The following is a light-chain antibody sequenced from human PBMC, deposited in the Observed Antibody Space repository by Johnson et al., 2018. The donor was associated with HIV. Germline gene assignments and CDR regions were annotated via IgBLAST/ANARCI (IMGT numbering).Light chain of an antibody. Sequence: QAVLTQPPSVSAAPGQKVTISCSGSSSNIGNNYVSWYQQLPGTAPKLLIYDNNKRPSGIPGRFSGSKSGPSATLGITGLQTGDEADYYCGTWDTSLSAFVFGTGTKVTV. V-gene: IGLV1-51*01. CDR3: GTWDTSLSAFV. CDR1: SSNIGNNY. J-gene: IGLJ1*01. CDR2: DNN.